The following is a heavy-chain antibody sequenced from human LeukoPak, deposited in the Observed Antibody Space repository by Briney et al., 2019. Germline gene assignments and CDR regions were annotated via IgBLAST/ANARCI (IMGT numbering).Heavy chain of an antibody. CDR1: GFTFSSYW. J-gene: IGHJ6*02. CDR3: ARWSYGMDV. D-gene: IGHD2-15*01. V-gene: IGHV3-74*01. Sequence: GGSLRLSCAASGFTFSSYWMHWVRQAPGKGLVWVSRINTDGSYTDYADSVKGRFTISRDNAKNTLYLQMNSLRAEDTAVFYCARWSYGMDVWGQGTTVTVSS. CDR2: INTDGSYT.